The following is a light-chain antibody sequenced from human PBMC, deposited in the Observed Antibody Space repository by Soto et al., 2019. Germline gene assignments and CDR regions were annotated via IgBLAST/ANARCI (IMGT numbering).Light chain of an antibody. CDR1: QSVSSY. Sequence: EIVLTQSPATLSLSPGERATLSCRASQSVSSYLAWYQQKPGQAPRLLIYDASNRATGIPARFSGSVSVTDFTLTISSLEPEDFAVYYCQQRSNWPPTFVGGTKVEIK. CDR3: QQRSNWPPT. V-gene: IGKV3-11*01. CDR2: DAS. J-gene: IGKJ4*01.